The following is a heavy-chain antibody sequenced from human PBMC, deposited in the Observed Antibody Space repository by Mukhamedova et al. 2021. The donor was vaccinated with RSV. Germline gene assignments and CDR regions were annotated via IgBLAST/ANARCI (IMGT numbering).Heavy chain of an antibody. CDR2: GSEK. CDR3: AKEDAFLDPFDI. Sequence: GSEKYYADSVKGRFTISRDNSKNTIFLQMNSLSAEDTAVYYCAKEDAFLDPFDIWGQGTLVTVSS. J-gene: IGHJ3*02. D-gene: IGHD2/OR15-2a*01. V-gene: IGHV3-30*02.